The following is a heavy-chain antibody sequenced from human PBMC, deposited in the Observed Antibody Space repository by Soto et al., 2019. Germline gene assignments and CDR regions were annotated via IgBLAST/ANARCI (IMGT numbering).Heavy chain of an antibody. CDR3: VRDSHGDY. CDR1: GFTFSXYW. Sequence: EVQLVESGGGLVQPGGSLRLSXAGSGFTFSXYWMHWVRQAPGKGLEWVSRIDHDGPTDYADSVRGRFTISRDNAENTLYLQMNSLRPEDTAVYYCVRDSHGDYWGQGTLVTVSS. V-gene: IGHV3-74*01. CDR2: IDHDGPT. J-gene: IGHJ4*02.